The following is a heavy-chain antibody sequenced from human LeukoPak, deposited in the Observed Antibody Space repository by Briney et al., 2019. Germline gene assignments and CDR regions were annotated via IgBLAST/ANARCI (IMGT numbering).Heavy chain of an antibody. V-gene: IGHV3-30*18. D-gene: IGHD3-10*01. CDR3: AKDRGGKYYGSKQGYYYGMDV. CDR1: GFTFSSYG. J-gene: IGHJ6*04. Sequence: GRSLRLSCAASGFTFSSYGMHWVRQAPGKGQEWVAVISYDGSKKYYADSVKGRFTISRDNYKNTLYLQMNSLRAEDTAVYYCAKDRGGKYYGSKQGYYYGMDVWGKGTTVTVSS. CDR2: ISYDGSKK.